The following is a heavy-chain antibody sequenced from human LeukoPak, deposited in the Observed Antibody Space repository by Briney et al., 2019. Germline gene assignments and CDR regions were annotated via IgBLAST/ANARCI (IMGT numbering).Heavy chain of an antibody. Sequence: SETLSLTCTVSGGSISSYYWSWIRQPPGKGLEWIGYIYYSGSTYYNPSLKSRVTISVDASKNQFSLKLSSVTAADTAVYYCARVSRAYYYDSSGYSGSYYYYGMDVWGQGTTVTVSS. D-gene: IGHD3-22*01. J-gene: IGHJ6*02. CDR3: ARVSRAYYYDSSGYSGSYYYYGMDV. V-gene: IGHV4-59*08. CDR1: GGSISSYY. CDR2: IYYSGST.